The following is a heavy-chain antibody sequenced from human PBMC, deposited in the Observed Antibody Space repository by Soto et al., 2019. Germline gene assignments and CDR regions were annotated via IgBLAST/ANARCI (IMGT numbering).Heavy chain of an antibody. CDR2: IKSKNNGGTM. J-gene: IGHJ4*02. D-gene: IGHD3-16*01. V-gene: IGHV3-15*07. Sequence: EVQLAESGGDLAKPGGSFRLSCAASGFPFNTAGMNWVRRTPGKGLEWVGRIKSKNNGGTMDYAAPVEGRFTISRDDSKDTVYLEMNSLKTEDTAVYYCAADLPDWGAYAFDYWGQGILVTVSS. CDR3: AADLPDWGAYAFDY. CDR1: GFPFNTAG.